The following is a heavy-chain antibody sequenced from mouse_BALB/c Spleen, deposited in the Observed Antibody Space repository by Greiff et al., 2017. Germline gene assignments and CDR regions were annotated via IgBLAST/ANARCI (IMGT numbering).Heavy chain of an antibody. CDR3: SRGDYVAY. V-gene: IGHV5-6-5*01. Sequence: DVMLVESGGGLVKPGGSLKLSCAASGFTFSSYAMSWVRQTPEKRLEWVASISSGGSTYYPDSVKGRFTISRDNARNILYLQMSSLRSEDTAMYYCSRGDYVAYWGQGTLVTVSA. CDR2: ISSGGST. J-gene: IGHJ3*01. D-gene: IGHD1-1*02. CDR1: GFTFSSYA.